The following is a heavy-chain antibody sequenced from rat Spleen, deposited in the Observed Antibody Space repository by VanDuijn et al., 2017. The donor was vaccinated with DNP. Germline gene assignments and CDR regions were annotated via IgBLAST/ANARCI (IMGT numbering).Heavy chain of an antibody. J-gene: IGHJ3*01. V-gene: IGHV5-29*01. CDR1: GFTFSNYG. CDR2: ISTSGGST. Sequence: EVQLVESGGGLVQPGRSLKLSCAASGFTFSNYGMAWVRQAPTKGLEWVATISTSGGSTYYRDSVKGRFTISRDDAKSSLYLQMNSLKSEDTATYYCARSRLPGYYPFACWGQGTLVTVSS. D-gene: IGHD1-4*01. CDR3: ARSRLPGYYPFAC.